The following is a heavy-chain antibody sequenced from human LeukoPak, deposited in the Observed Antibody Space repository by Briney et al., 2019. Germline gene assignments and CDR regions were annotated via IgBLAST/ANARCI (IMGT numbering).Heavy chain of an antibody. D-gene: IGHD3-10*01. CDR2: IGGSGAAT. CDR1: GFTFSSYA. Sequence: GGSLRLSCAVSGFTFSSYAMSWVRQAPGKRLEWVSAIGGSGAATHYADSVKGRFTIARDNSKNTLYLQMNSLRAEDTAVYYCSKDRGGTLGDYFDFWGQGTLVTVSS. V-gene: IGHV3-23*01. CDR3: SKDRGGTLGDYFDF. J-gene: IGHJ4*02.